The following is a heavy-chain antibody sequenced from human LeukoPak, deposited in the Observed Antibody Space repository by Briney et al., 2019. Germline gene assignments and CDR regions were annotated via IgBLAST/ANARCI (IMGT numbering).Heavy chain of an antibody. D-gene: IGHD4/OR15-4a*01. V-gene: IGHV3-7*01. CDR2: IKHDGSED. CDR3: ARSANYGGHAFFDY. Sequence: GGSLRLSCAASGFTFSSYWMTWVRQTPGKGLEWVANIKHDGSEDYFVDSVKGRFTISRDNAENSLHLQMSSLRAEDTAVYYCARSANYGGHAFFDYWGQGIPVIVSS. CDR1: GFTFSSYW. J-gene: IGHJ4*02.